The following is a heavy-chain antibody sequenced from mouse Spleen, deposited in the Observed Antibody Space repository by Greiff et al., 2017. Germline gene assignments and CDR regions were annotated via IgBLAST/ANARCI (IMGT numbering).Heavy chain of an antibody. CDR1: GYTFTSYW. D-gene: IGHD1-1*01. V-gene: IGHV1S127*01. J-gene: IGHJ4*01. Sequence: QVQLQQPGAELVKPGASVKMSCKASGYTFTSYWMHWVKQRPGQGLEWIGVIDPSDSYTSYNQKFKGKATLTVDTSSSTAYMQLSSLTSEDSAVYYCTIRGTVVTGNAMDYWGQGTSVTVSS. CDR2: IDPSDSYT. CDR3: TIRGTVVTGNAMDY.